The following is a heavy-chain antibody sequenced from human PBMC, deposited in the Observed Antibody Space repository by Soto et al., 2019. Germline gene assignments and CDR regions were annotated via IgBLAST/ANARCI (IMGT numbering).Heavy chain of an antibody. CDR2: IWYDGTQK. J-gene: IGHJ6*01. Sequence: GRSLRLSCEASGFSCNTYSMHWVRQPPGKGLEWLAAIWYDGTQKYYADSVKGRFIISRDNSKNTLYLQMNSLRAEDTAVYYCARKYYYWVSGYYDSYYVLYLWAQGTTDPGAS. CDR1: GFSCNTYS. D-gene: IGHD3-3*01. V-gene: IGHV3-33*01. CDR3: ARKYYYWVSGYYDSYYVLYL.